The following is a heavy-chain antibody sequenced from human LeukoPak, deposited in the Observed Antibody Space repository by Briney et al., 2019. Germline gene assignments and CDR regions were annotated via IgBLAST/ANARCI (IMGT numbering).Heavy chain of an antibody. CDR2: ISAYNGNT. CDR3: ARDKDYYDSKEGTDY. V-gene: IGHV1-18*01. D-gene: IGHD3-22*01. J-gene: IGHJ4*02. Sequence: ASVKVSCKASGYTFTSYGISWVRQAPGQGLEWMGWISAYNGNTNYAQKLQGRVTMTTDTSTSTAYMELRSLRSDDTAVYYCARDKDYYDSKEGTDYWGQGTLVTVSS. CDR1: GYTFTSYG.